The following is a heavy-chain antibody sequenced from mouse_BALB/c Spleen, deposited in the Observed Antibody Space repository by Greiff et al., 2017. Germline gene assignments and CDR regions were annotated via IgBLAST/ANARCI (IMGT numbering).Heavy chain of an antibody. V-gene: IGHV1-67*01. J-gene: IGHJ2*01. Sequence: VQLQQSGPELVRPGVSVKISCKGSSYTFTDYAMHWVKQSHAKSLEWIGVISTYYGNTNYNQKFKGKATMTVDKSSSTAYMELARLTSEDSAVYYCARGVYYFDYWGQGTTLTVSS. CDR2: ISTYYGNT. CDR3: ARGVYYFDY. CDR1: SYTFTDYA.